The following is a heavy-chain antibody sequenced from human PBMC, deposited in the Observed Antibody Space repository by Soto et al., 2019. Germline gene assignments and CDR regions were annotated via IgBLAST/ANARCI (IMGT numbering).Heavy chain of an antibody. CDR3: ARQGGYCSGGSCYRINWFDP. J-gene: IGHJ5*02. CDR1: GVSISSSSYY. D-gene: IGHD2-15*01. Sequence: PSETLSLTCTVSGVSISSSSYYWGWIRQPPGKGLEWIGSIYYSGSTYYNPSLKSRVTISVDTSKNQFSLKLSSVTAADTAVYYCARQGGYCSGGSCYRINWFDPWGQGTLVTVSS. CDR2: IYYSGST. V-gene: IGHV4-39*01.